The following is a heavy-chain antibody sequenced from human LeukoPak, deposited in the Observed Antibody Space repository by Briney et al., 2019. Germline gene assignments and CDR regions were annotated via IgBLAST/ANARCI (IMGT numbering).Heavy chain of an antibody. CDR2: IYYSGST. D-gene: IGHD3-22*01. V-gene: IGHV4-39*07. CDR1: GGAISRSHYY. J-gene: IGHJ4*02. CDR3: AILPATDTYYYDRSGYYRPGVH. Sequence: SETLSLTCTVSGGAISRSHYYWGWMRQPPGKGLEWIWSIYYSGSTYYDPSLKSRVTISVDTSKNQFSLKLSSVTAADTAVYYCAILPATDTYYYDRSGYYRPGVHWGQGTLVTVSS.